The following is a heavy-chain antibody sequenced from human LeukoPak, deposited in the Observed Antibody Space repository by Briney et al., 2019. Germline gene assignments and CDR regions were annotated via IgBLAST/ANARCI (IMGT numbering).Heavy chain of an antibody. CDR1: GYTFTSYD. Sequence: ASVKVSCKASGYTFTSYDINWVRQATGQGLEWMGWMNPNSGNTGYAQKFQGRVTMTRNTSISTAYMELSSLRSEDTAVYYCAGDRITIFGVAPGSYGMDVWGQGTTVTVSS. J-gene: IGHJ6*02. D-gene: IGHD3-3*01. CDR2: MNPNSGNT. CDR3: AGDRITIFGVAPGSYGMDV. V-gene: IGHV1-8*01.